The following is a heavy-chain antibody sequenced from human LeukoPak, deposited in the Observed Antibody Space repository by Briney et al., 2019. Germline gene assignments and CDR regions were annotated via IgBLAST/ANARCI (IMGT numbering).Heavy chain of an antibody. Sequence: ASVKVSCKASGGTFSSYAISWVRQAPGQGLEWMGWMNPNSGNTGYAQKFQGRVTMTRNTSISTAYMELSSLRSEDTAVYYCARLRRVVVQDWFDPWGQGTLVTVSS. J-gene: IGHJ5*02. V-gene: IGHV1-8*02. CDR3: ARLRRVVVQDWFDP. D-gene: IGHD3-22*01. CDR2: MNPNSGNT. CDR1: GGTFSSYA.